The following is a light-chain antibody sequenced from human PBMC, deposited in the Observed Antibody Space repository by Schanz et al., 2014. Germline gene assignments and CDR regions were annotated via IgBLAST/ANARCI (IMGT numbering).Light chain of an antibody. CDR2: EGN. CDR1: SSDVGSVSL. V-gene: IGLV2-23*01. Sequence: QSALTQPASLSGSPGQSITISCTGLSSDVGSVSLVSWYQQHPGKAPKLIIYEGNKRPSGVSNRFSDSKSGNTASLTISGLQAEDEADYYCCSHAVSSNTLTVFGGGTKLTVL. J-gene: IGLJ2*01. CDR3: CSHAVSSNTLTV.